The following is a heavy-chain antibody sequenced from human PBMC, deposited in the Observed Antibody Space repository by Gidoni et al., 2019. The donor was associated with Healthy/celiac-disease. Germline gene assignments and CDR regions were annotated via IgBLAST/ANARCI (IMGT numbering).Heavy chain of an antibody. CDR3: ATRYKVGAPQRNYFDY. CDR2: ISSSSSTI. D-gene: IGHD1-26*01. CDR1: GSTLSSYR. Sequence: EVQLVESGGGLVQPGGSLRLSCAASGSTLSSYRMNWVRQAQGKGLEWVSYISSSSSTIYYADSVKGRFTISRDNAKNSLYLQMNSLRDEDTAVYYCATRYKVGAPQRNYFDYWGQGTLVTVSS. V-gene: IGHV3-48*02. J-gene: IGHJ4*02.